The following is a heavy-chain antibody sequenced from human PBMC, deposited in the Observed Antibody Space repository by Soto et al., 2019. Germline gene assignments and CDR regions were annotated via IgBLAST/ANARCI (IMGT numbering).Heavy chain of an antibody. J-gene: IGHJ4*02. Sequence: EVQLVESGGGLVKPGGSLRLSCAASGFTFSSYSMNWVRQAPGKGLEWVSSISSSSSYIYYADSVKGRFTISRDNAKNSLYLQMNSLRAEDTAVYYCARALPRLPGPNYFDYWGQGTLVTVSS. CDR3: ARALPRLPGPNYFDY. CDR1: GFTFSSYS. V-gene: IGHV3-21*01. CDR2: ISSSSSYI. D-gene: IGHD1-1*01.